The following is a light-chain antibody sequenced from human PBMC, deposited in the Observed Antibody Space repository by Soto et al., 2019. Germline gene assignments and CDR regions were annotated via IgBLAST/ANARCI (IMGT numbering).Light chain of an antibody. V-gene: IGLV2-14*01. CDR1: SSDVGSFNY. Sequence: QSALAQPASVSGSPGQSITISCTGTSSDVGSFNYVSWYQQVPGKAPKLLIFEVRRRPSGVSNRFSGSKSGNTASLTISGLQAEDEADYYCKSRTTGVTYAFGTGTKVTVL. CDR3: KSRTTGVTYA. J-gene: IGLJ1*01. CDR2: EVR.